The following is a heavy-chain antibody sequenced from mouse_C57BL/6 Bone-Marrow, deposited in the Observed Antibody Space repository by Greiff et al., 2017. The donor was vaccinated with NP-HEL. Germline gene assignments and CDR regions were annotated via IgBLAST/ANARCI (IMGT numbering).Heavy chain of an antibody. CDR2: ISSGSSTN. CDR3: ARGDYYGSRGFAY. CDR1: GFTFSDYG. V-gene: IGHV5-17*01. D-gene: IGHD1-1*01. J-gene: IGHJ3*01. Sequence: EVQVVESGGGLVKPGGSLKLSCAASGFTFSDYGMHWVRQAPEKGLEWVAYISSGSSTNYYADTVKGRFTISRDNAKNTLFLQMTSLRSEDTAMYYCARGDYYGSRGFAYWGQGTLVTVSA.